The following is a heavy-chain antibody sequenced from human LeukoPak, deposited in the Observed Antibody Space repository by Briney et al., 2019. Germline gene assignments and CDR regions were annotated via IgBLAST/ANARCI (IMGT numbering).Heavy chain of an antibody. Sequence: ASVKFSCKASGYTFTSYGISWVRQAPGQGLEWMGWISAYNGNTNYAQKLQGRVTMTTDTSTSTAYMELSSLRSEDTAVYYCARWYSSSGDYYYYGMDVWGQGTTVTVSS. D-gene: IGHD6-13*01. CDR2: ISAYNGNT. J-gene: IGHJ6*02. V-gene: IGHV1-18*01. CDR3: ARWYSSSGDYYYYGMDV. CDR1: GYTFTSYG.